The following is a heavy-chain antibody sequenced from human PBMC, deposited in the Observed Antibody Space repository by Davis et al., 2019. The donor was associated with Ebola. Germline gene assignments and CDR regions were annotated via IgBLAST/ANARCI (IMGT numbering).Heavy chain of an antibody. CDR2: VSDSGST. V-gene: IGHV4-61*05. D-gene: IGHD6-19*01. CDR3: ARHGGLAVAGNFDY. J-gene: IGHJ4*02. CDR1: GDSISSSSYY. Sequence: MPSETLSLTCTVFGDSISSSSYYWSWIRQPPGKGLEWIGYVSDSGSTNYNPSLRSRVTILVDTSKNQFSLKLTSVTAADTAVYYCARHGGLAVAGNFDYWGRGTLVTVSS.